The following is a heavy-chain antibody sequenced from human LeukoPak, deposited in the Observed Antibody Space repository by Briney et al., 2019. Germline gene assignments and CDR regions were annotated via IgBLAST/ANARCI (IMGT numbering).Heavy chain of an antibody. D-gene: IGHD3-10*01. V-gene: IGHV4-34*01. CDR2: INHSGST. CDR3: ARGPASFTMVRGVITKFDY. J-gene: IGHJ4*02. Sequence: PSETLSLTCAVYGGSFSGYYWSWIRQPPGKGLEWIGEINHSGSTNYNPSLKSRVTISVDTSKNQFSLKLSSVTAADTAVYYCARGPASFTMVRGVITKFDYWGRGTLVTVSS. CDR1: GGSFSGYY.